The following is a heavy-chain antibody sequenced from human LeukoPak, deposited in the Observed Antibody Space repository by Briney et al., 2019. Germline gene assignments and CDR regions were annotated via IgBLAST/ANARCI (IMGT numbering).Heavy chain of an antibody. CDR2: IYYSGST. CDR1: GGSISSSSYY. V-gene: IGHV4-39*07. J-gene: IGHJ4*02. D-gene: IGHD6-19*01. CDR3: ARAPRIAVFHFVN. Sequence: SETLSLTCTVSGGSISSSSYYWGWIRQPPGKGLEWIGSIYYSGSTNYNPSLKSRVTISVDTSKNQFSLKLSSVTAADTAVYYCARAPRIAVFHFVNWGQGTLVTVSS.